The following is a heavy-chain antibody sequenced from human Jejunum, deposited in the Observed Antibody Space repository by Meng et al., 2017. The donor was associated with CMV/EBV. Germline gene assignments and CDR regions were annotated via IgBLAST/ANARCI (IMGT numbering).Heavy chain of an antibody. J-gene: IGHJ4*02. Sequence: SGCQFRSYGVPWIGQAPGKGLEWGGVIWYDGNKKYYSDSVKSQFTISRDDSKNTVYLQMDSLRAEDTAVYYCARDNDGTSHYSQFDYWGQGTLVTVSS. D-gene: IGHD3-22*01. V-gene: IGHV3-33*01. CDR3: ARDNDGTSHYSQFDY. CDR2: IWYDGNKK. CDR1: GCQFRSYG.